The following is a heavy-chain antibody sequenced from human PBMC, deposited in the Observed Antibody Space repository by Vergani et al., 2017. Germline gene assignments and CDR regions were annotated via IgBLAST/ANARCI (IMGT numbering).Heavy chain of an antibody. CDR3: AREGEGSSSEFDY. Sequence: QVQLVESGGGVVQPGRSLRLSCAASGFTFSSYAMHWVRQAPGKGLEWVAVISYDGSNKYYADSVKGRFTISRDNAKNSLYLQMNSLRAEDTALYHCAREGEGSSSEFDYWGQGTLVTVSS. CDR1: GFTFSSYA. D-gene: IGHD6-6*01. CDR2: ISYDGSNK. V-gene: IGHV3-30-3*01. J-gene: IGHJ4*02.